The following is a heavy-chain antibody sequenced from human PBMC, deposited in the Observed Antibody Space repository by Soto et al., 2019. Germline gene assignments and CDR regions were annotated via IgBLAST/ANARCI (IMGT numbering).Heavy chain of an antibody. CDR2: IWYDGSIK. CDR3: TRIDCTGNNCRPYAYYEMDV. CDR1: GFTFYTYG. J-gene: IGHJ6*02. V-gene: IGHV3-33*01. Sequence: VQLVESGGGVVQPGRALRLSCEASGFTFYTYGMHWVRQAPGRGLEWVAVIWYDGSIKYYADSVKGRFTTSRDNSKDTMYLQMNNQRAEDTAVYYCTRIDCTGNNCRPYAYYEMDVWGQGTTVTVSS. D-gene: IGHD2-8*02.